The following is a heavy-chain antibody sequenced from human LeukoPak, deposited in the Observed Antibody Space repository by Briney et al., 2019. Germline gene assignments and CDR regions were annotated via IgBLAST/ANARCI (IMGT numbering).Heavy chain of an antibody. CDR3: AREASGGSGSFDI. CDR1: GYIFTGYY. V-gene: IGHV1-2*06. CDR2: INPNNGGT. J-gene: IGHJ3*02. Sequence: ASVKVSCKASGYIFTGYYMHWVRQAPGQGLEWMGRINPNNGGTNFAQKFQGRVTMTRDTSISTAYMELSRLRSDDTAVYYCAREASGGSGSFDIWGQGTMVTVSS. D-gene: IGHD3-10*01.